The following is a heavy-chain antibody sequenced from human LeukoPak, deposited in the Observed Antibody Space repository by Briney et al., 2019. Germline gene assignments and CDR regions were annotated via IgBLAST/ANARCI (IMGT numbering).Heavy chain of an antibody. J-gene: IGHJ6*03. D-gene: IGHD3-22*01. CDR1: GFTVSSNY. CDR3: ARVGYYDSSGPGSYYYYYMDV. V-gene: IGHV3-53*01. Sequence: GGSLRLSCAASGFTVSSNYMSWVRQAPGKGLEWVSVIYSGGSTYYADSVKGRFTISRDNSKNTLYLQMNSLRAEDTAVYYCARVGYYDSSGPGSYYYYYMDVWGKGTTVTISS. CDR2: IYSGGST.